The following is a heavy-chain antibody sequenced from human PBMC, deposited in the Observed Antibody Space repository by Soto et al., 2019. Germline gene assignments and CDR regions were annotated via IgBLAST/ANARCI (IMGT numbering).Heavy chain of an antibody. CDR1: GFTFSSYA. CDR3: AKLPVKYSDDFWSGYYWDDAFDI. V-gene: IGHV3-23*01. D-gene: IGHD3-3*01. J-gene: IGHJ3*02. CDR2: ISGSGGST. Sequence: GGSLRLSCAASGFTFSSYAMSWVRQAPGKGLEWVSAISGSGGSTYYADSVKGRFTISRDNSKNTLYLQMNSLRAEDTAVYYCAKLPVKYSDDFWSGYYWDDAFDIWGQGTMVTVSS.